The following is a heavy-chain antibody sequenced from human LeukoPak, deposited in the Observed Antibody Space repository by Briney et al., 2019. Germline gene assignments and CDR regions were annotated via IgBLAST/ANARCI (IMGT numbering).Heavy chain of an antibody. CDR2: IYYSGST. CDR1: GGSISSSSYY. D-gene: IGHD2-21*01. Sequence: PSETLFLTCTVSGGSISSSSYYWGWIRQPPGKGLEWIGSIYYSGSTYYNPSLKSRVTISVDTSKNQFSLKLSSVTAADTAVYYCARHEAAYDAFDIWGQGTMVTVSS. CDR3: ARHEAAYDAFDI. V-gene: IGHV4-39*01. J-gene: IGHJ3*02.